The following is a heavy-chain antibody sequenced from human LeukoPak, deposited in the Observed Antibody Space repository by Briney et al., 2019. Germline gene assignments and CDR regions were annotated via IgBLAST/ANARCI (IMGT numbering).Heavy chain of an antibody. J-gene: IGHJ4*02. CDR3: ARSSGTGTFSY. Sequence: PSETLSLTCTVSGDSISRSTYYWAWIRQPRGKELEWIGSVYYGRSPYFNPSLESRATISVDTSKNHFSLKMSSVTAADTAVYYCARSSGTGTFSYWGQGTLVTVSS. CDR1: GDSISRSTYY. V-gene: IGHV4-39*02. CDR2: VYYGRSP. D-gene: IGHD6-25*01.